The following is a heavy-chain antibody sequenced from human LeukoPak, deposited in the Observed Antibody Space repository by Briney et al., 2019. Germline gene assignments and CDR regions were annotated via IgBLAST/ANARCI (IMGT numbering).Heavy chain of an antibody. D-gene: IGHD6-19*01. J-gene: IGHJ4*02. CDR2: TYYRAKWYN. V-gene: IGHV6-1*01. CDR3: SRHKSGWIDY. Sequence: SQALSLTCAISGDSVSSNSAAWDWIRQSPSRGLEWLGRTYYRAKWYNDYAVSVRSRKTINPATSKNQFSLQLSSVTPEDTAVYYCSRHKSGWIDYWGQGTLVTVSS. CDR1: GDSVSSNSAA.